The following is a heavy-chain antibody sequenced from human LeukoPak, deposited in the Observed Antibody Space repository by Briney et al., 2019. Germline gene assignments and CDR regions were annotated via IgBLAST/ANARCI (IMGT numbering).Heavy chain of an antibody. V-gene: IGHV1-18*01. CDR1: GYTFTSYG. CDR2: ISAYNGNT. CDR3: ARQNYYDSSGYYTY. J-gene: IGHJ4*02. D-gene: IGHD3-22*01. Sequence: ASVKVSCKASGYTFTSYGISWVRQAPGQGLEWMGWISAYNGNTNYAQKLQGRVTMTTDTSTSTAYMELRSLRSEDTAVYYCARQNYYDSSGYYTYWGQGTLVTVSS.